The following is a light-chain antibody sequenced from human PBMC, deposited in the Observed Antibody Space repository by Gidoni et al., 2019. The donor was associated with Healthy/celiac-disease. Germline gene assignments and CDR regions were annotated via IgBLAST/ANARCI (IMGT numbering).Light chain of an antibody. V-gene: IGLV3-21*02. Sequence: SSVLTQPLSVSEAPGQTARITCGGNNIGSKSVHWYQQKPGQAPVLVVYDDSDRPSGIPERFSGANSGNTATLTISRVEAGDEADYYCQVWDSSSDHVVFGGGTKLTVL. J-gene: IGLJ2*01. CDR3: QVWDSSSDHVV. CDR1: NIGSKS. CDR2: DDS.